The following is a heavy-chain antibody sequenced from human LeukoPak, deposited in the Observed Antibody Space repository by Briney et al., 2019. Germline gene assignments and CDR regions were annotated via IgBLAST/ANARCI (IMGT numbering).Heavy chain of an antibody. J-gene: IGHJ4*02. D-gene: IGHD3-10*01. Sequence: GTSLRLSCAASGFTFSRHDMHWVRQAPGKGLEWVAVIWYDGSNKDYADSVKGRFTISRDNSRNTVYLQRNGLRDDDTAMYYCATGAWYGSGSWGYWGQGTLVTVAS. CDR3: ATGAWYGSGSWGY. CDR1: GFTFSRHD. V-gene: IGHV3-33*01. CDR2: IWYDGSNK.